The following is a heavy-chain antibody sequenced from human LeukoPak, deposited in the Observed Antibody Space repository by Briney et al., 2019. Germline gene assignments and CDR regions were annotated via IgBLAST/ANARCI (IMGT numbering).Heavy chain of an antibody. V-gene: IGHV4-59*01. D-gene: IGHD5-24*01. CDR2: VHYSLSS. J-gene: IGHJ4*02. CDR3: ACYKIVERNFDF. CDR1: GASINGYY. Sequence: SETLSLTCTVSGASINGYYWSWIRQPPGKGLEWIGNVHYSLSSNYSPSLESRVTISMDTSQRQFSLKLTSVTAADTAVYYCACYKIVERNFDFWGQGMPVTVSS.